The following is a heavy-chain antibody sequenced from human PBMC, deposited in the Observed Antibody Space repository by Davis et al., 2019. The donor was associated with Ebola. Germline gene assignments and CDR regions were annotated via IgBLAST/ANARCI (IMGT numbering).Heavy chain of an antibody. J-gene: IGHJ6*02. V-gene: IGHV3-23*01. Sequence: GGSLRLSCAASGFTFSSYAMSWVRQAPGKGLEWVSRISAIGGDTYYADSVKGRFTISRHNSKNTLYLQMNSLRAEDTAVYFCARQLPYYSYGMDVWGQGTTVTVSS. CDR1: GFTFSSYA. CDR3: ARQLPYYSYGMDV. CDR2: ISAIGGDT. D-gene: IGHD2-2*01.